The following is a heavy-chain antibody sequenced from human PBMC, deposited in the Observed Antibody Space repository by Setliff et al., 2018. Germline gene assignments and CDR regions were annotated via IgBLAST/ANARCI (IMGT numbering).Heavy chain of an antibody. CDR3: ARPSGTGWPSPSYYFDY. CDR2: ITDTGRT. V-gene: IGHV4-34*01. CDR1: GGPLSGFS. D-gene: IGHD6-19*01. J-gene: IGHJ4*03. Sequence: PSETLSLTCTVYGGPLSGFSWNWIRQSPGGGLEWIGEITDTGRTKYIPSLKSRVTISIHMSWNQFSLRLSSLTAADTAVYYCARPSGTGWPSPSYYFDYWGPETLLVTVSS.